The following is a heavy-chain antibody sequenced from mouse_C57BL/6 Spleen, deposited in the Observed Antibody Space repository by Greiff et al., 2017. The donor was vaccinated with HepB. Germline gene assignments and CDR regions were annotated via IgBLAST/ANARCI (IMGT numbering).Heavy chain of an antibody. CDR1: GFSLTSYG. V-gene: IGHV2-2*01. J-gene: IGHJ4*01. Sequence: QVQLQQSGPGLVQPSQSLSITCTVSGFSLTSYGVHWVRQSPGKGLEWLGVIWSGGSTDYNAAFISRLSISKDNSKSQVFFKMNSLQADVTAIYYCASELRDYYAMDYWGQGTSVTVSS. CDR3: ASELRDYYAMDY. D-gene: IGHD1-1*01. CDR2: IWSGGST.